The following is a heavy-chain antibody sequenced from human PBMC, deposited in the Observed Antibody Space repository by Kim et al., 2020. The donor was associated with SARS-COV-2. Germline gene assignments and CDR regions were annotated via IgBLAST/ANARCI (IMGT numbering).Heavy chain of an antibody. J-gene: IGHJ5*02. V-gene: IGHV3-30*04. D-gene: IGHD6-13*01. CDR1: GFTFSSYA. Sequence: GGSLRLSCAASGFTFSSYAMHWVRQAPGKGLEWVAVISYDGSNKYYVDSVKGRFTISRDNSKNTLYLQMNSLRAEDTAVYYCARDPRSIAAAGMGFDPWGQGTLVTASS. CDR3: ARDPRSIAAAGMGFDP. CDR2: ISYDGSNK.